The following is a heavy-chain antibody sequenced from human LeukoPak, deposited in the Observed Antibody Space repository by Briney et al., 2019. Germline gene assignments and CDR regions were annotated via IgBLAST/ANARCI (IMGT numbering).Heavy chain of an antibody. V-gene: IGHV3-74*01. CDR3: AKGSYYDSSGTYYFDY. J-gene: IGHJ4*02. CDR2: INHDATTT. D-gene: IGHD3-22*01. Sequence: GGSLRLSCAASGFTFSTFWMYWVRQLPGKGLVWVARINHDATTTIYADSVKGRFAISRDNAKNTLYLQMNSLRAEDTALYYCAKGSYYDSSGTYYFDYWGQGTLVTVSS. CDR1: GFTFSTFW.